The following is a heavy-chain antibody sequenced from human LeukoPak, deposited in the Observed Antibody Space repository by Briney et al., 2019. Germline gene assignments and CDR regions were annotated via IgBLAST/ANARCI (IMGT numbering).Heavy chain of an antibody. V-gene: IGHV3-53*01. CDR1: GFTVGSNY. CDR2: IYGGGST. Sequence: GGSLRLSCAASGFTVGSNYMSWVRQAPGKGLECVSLIYGGGSTYYADSVKGRFTISRDNSKNTIFLQLTSLRVEDTAVYYCASKGQYCGTLTCKDYWGRGTLVTVSS. J-gene: IGHJ4*02. CDR3: ASKGQYCGTLTCKDY. D-gene: IGHD2-21*01.